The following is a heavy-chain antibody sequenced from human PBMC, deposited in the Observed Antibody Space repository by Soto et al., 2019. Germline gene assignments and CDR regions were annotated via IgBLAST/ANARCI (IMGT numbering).Heavy chain of an antibody. D-gene: IGHD5-18*01. J-gene: IGHJ4*02. Sequence: SETLSLTCAVYGGFFSGFYWSWVRQPPGKGLEWIGGINHSGSTNNHPPLKTRDTISVDTSKNQFSLNLSSVTASDTPVYSCARVDDRLYSYGQIDYWGQGTLVTVSS. CDR2: INHSGST. CDR3: ARVDDRLYSYGQIDY. CDR1: GGFFSGFY. V-gene: IGHV4-34*04.